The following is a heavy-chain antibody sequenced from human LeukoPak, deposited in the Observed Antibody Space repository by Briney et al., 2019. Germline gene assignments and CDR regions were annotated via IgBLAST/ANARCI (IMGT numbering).Heavy chain of an antibody. CDR3: ARDSGRYYYEHDY. CDR2: IYYSGST. Sequence: PSETLSLTCTVSGGSVSSSSYYWGWIRQPPGKGLEWIGSIYYSGSTYYNPSLKSRVTISVDTSKNQFSLKLSSVTAADTAVYYCARDSGRYYYEHDYWGQGTLVTVSS. J-gene: IGHJ4*02. D-gene: IGHD3-22*01. CDR1: GGSVSSSSYY. V-gene: IGHV4-39*07.